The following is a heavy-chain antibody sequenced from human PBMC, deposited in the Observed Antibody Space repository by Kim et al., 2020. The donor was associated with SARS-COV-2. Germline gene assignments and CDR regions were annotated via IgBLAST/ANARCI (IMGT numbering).Heavy chain of an antibody. D-gene: IGHD1-26*01. J-gene: IGHJ4*02. CDR2: T. CDR3: AGWEEGTSLDY. Sequence: TKYSQRFQGRVAITRDTSASTAYMGLSSLRSEATAVYYCAGWEEGTSLDYWGQGTLVTVSS. V-gene: IGHV1-3*01.